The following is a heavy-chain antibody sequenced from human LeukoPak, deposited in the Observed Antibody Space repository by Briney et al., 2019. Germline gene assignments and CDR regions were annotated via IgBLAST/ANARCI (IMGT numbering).Heavy chain of an antibody. CDR3: AKDMSPSDSSGYWGFAFDI. V-gene: IGHV3-9*01. D-gene: IGHD3-22*01. J-gene: IGHJ3*02. CDR2: ISWNSGSI. Sequence: GRSLRLSCAASGFTFDDYGMHWVRQGPGRGLEWVSGISWNSGSIGYADSVKGRFTISRDSAKNSLDLQMNSLRAEDTALYFCAKDMSPSDSSGYWGFAFDIWGQGTMVTVSS. CDR1: GFTFDDYG.